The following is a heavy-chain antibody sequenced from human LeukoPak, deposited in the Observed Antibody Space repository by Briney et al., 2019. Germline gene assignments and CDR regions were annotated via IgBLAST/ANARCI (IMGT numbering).Heavy chain of an antibody. V-gene: IGHV1-3*01. CDR3: ARAYCGGDCYNDY. CDR1: GYTFTSYA. CDR2: INVGNANT. Sequence: ASVKVSCKASGYTFTSYAIHWVRQAPGQGLEGMGWINVGNANTRYSQKFQGRVTITRDTSASTAYIEMSSLRSEDTAVYYCARAYCGGDCYNDYWGQGTLVTVSS. D-gene: IGHD2-21*02. J-gene: IGHJ4*02.